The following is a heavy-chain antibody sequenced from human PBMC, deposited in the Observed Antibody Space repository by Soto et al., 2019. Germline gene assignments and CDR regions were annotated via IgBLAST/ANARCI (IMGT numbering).Heavy chain of an antibody. V-gene: IGHV4-39*07. CDR1: GGSISSSSYY. J-gene: IGHJ5*02. D-gene: IGHD5-18*01. CDR2: IYYSGST. Sequence: PSETLSLTCTVSGGSISSSSYYWAWIRQPPGKGLEWIGSIYYSGSTYYNPSLKSRVTISVDTSKNQFSLKLSSVTAADTAVYYCARGIQLCESWGQGTLVTVSS. CDR3: ARGIQLCES.